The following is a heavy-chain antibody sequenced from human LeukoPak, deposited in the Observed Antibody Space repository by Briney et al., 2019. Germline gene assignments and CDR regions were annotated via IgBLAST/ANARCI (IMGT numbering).Heavy chain of an antibody. CDR3: ARVGGHYDNSGQAPFDY. CDR2: IIPILGIA. D-gene: IGHD3-22*01. CDR1: GGTFSTYA. V-gene: IGHV1-69*04. J-gene: IGHJ4*02. Sequence: SVKVSCKASGGTFSTYAISWVRQAPGQGLECLGRIIPILGIANYAQKFQGRDTITADKSTSTAYMELSSLRSEDTAVYYCARVGGHYDNSGQAPFDYWGQGTLVTVSS.